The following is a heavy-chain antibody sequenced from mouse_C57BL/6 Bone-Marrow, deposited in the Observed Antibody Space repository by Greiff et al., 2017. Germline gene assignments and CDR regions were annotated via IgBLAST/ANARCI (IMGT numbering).Heavy chain of an antibody. D-gene: IGHD2-1*01. J-gene: IGHJ4*01. V-gene: IGHV1-52*01. Sequence: QVQLKQPGAELVRPGSSVKLSCKASGYTFTSYWMHWVKQRPIQGLEWIGNIDPSDSETHYNQKFKDKATLTVDKSSSTAYMQLSSLTSEDSAVYYCAREKIYYYYAMDYWGQGTSVTVSS. CDR3: AREKIYYYYAMDY. CDR2: IDPSDSET. CDR1: GYTFTSYW.